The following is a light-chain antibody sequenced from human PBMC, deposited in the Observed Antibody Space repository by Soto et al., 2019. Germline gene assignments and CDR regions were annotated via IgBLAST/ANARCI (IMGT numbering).Light chain of an antibody. J-gene: IGKJ1*01. CDR3: QQCYSSHRT. CDR1: QSITTY. Sequence: DIQMTQSPSTLSASVGDRVTITCRASQSITTYVNWYQQKLGKAPTLLIYAASSLQSGVPSRFSGSGSGTDFTLTISSLQPEDFATYFCQQCYSSHRTFCQGTKVEI. CDR2: AAS. V-gene: IGKV1-39*01.